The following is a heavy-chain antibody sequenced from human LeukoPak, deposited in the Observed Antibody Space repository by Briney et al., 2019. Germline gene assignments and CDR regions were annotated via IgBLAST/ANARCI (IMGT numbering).Heavy chain of an antibody. J-gene: IGHJ6*03. Sequence: SVKVPCKASGGTFSSYTISWVRQAPGQGLEWMGRIIPILGIANYAQKVQGSVTITADKSTSTAYMELSSLRSEDTAVYYCARGTIYGDYYYYYYMDVWGKGTTVTVSS. CDR2: IIPILGIA. CDR3: ARGTIYGDYYYYYYMDV. V-gene: IGHV1-69*02. D-gene: IGHD4-17*01. CDR1: GGTFSSYT.